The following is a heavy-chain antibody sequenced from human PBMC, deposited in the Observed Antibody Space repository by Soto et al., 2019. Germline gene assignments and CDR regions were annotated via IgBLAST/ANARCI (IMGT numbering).Heavy chain of an antibody. V-gene: IGHV4-4*02. CDR2: IYHSGST. J-gene: IGHJ6*02. CDR1: GGSISSSNW. D-gene: IGHD3-3*01. Sequence: PSETLSLTCAVSGGSISSSNWWLRVRQHPGKGLEWIGEIYHSGSTNYNPSLKSRVTISVDKSKNQFSLKLSSVTAADTAVYYCARVSRISPLYYDFWSGYYSERYYYGMDVWGQGTTVTVSS. CDR3: ARVSRISPLYYDFWSGYYSERYYYGMDV.